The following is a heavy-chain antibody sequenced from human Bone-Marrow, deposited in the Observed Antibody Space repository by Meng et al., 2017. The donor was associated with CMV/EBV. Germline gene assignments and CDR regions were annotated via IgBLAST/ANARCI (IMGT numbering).Heavy chain of an antibody. CDR3: AKDIGCSSTSCYHGMDV. Sequence: GGSLRLSCAASGFTFDDYTMHWVRQAPGKGLEWVSLISWDGGSTCYADSVKGRFTISRDNSKNSLYLQMNSLRTEDTALYYCAKDIGCSSTSCYHGMDVWGQGTTVTVSS. V-gene: IGHV3-43*01. CDR2: ISWDGGST. CDR1: GFTFDDYT. D-gene: IGHD2-2*01. J-gene: IGHJ6*02.